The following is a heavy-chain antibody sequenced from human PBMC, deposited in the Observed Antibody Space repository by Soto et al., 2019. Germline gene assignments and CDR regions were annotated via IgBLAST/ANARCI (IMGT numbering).Heavy chain of an antibody. CDR3: ARVGVEATTGAFDI. V-gene: IGHV3-13*01. D-gene: IGHD1-26*01. CDR2: IGTAGDT. Sequence: GGSLRLSCAASGFTFSSYDMHWVRQATGKGLEWVSAIGTAGDTYYPGSVKGRFTISRENAKNSLYLQMNSLRAGDTAVYYCARVGVEATTGAFDIWGQGTMVTVSS. CDR1: GFTFSSYD. J-gene: IGHJ3*02.